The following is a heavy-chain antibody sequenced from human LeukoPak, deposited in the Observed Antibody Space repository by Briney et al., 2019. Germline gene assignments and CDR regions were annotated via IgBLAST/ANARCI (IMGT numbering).Heavy chain of an antibody. D-gene: IGHD3-10*01. J-gene: IGHJ4*02. CDR3: ARAPRSITMVRGVYYEY. CDR2: IISSSSYI. Sequence: GGSLRLSCAASGFTFSSYSMNWVRQAPGKGLEWVSSIISSSSYIYYADSVKGRFTISRDNAKNSLYLQMNRLRAEDTAVYYCARAPRSITMVRGVYYEYWGQGTLVTVSS. CDR1: GFTFSSYS. V-gene: IGHV3-21*01.